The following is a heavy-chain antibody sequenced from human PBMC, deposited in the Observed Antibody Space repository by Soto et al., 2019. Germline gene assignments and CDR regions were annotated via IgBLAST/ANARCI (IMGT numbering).Heavy chain of an antibody. V-gene: IGHV6-1*01. Sequence: SQTLSLTCAISGDSVSSNSAAWNWIRQSPSRGLEWLGRTYYRSKWYNDYAVSVKIRITINPDTSKNQFSLQLNSVTPEDTAVYYCAREGVAGTDYYYYYGMDVWGQGTTVTVSS. CDR3: AREGVAGTDYYYYYGMDV. D-gene: IGHD6-19*01. J-gene: IGHJ6*02. CDR2: TYYRSKWYN. CDR1: GDSVSSNSAA.